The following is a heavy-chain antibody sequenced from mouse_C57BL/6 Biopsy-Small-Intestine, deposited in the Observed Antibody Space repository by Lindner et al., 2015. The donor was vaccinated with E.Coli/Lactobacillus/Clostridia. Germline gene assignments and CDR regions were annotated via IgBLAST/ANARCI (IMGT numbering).Heavy chain of an antibody. Sequence: VQLQESGAELVRPGASVKISCKAFGYTFTNHHINWVKQRPGQGLEWIGWIYPGGGNAKCNEKFKGKATLTVDTSSSTAYMQLSSLTSEDSAVYFCATGGYFAWSAYWGQGTLVTVSA. V-gene: IGHV1-84*01. CDR1: GYTFTNHH. CDR3: ATGGYFAWSAY. CDR2: IYPGGGNA. J-gene: IGHJ3*01. D-gene: IGHD1-1*02.